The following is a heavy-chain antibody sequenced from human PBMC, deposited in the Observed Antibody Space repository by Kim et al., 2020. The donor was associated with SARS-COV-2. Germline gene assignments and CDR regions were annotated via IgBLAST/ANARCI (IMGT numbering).Heavy chain of an antibody. CDR3: ARDEFLEGLGY. D-gene: IGHD3-3*01. Sequence: SETLSLTCTVSGGSISSYYWSWIRQPPGKGLEWIGYIYYSGSTNYNPSLKSRVTISVDTSKNQFSLKLRSVTAADTAVYYCARDEFLEGLGYWGQGTLVTVSS. CDR2: IYYSGST. V-gene: IGHV4-59*01. J-gene: IGHJ4*02. CDR1: GGSISSYY.